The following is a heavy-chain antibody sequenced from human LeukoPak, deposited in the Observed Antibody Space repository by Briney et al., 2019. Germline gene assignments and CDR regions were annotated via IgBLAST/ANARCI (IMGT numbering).Heavy chain of an antibody. CDR2: IRSKAYGGTT. CDR3: TRERGITGTTHY. CDR1: GFTFIDYA. Sequence: GGSLRLSCAASGFTFIDYAMSWVRQAPGKGLEWVGFIRSKAYGGTTEYAASVKGRFTISRDDSKSIAYLQMNSLKTEDTAVYYRTRERGITGTTHYWGQGTLVTVSS. V-gene: IGHV3-49*04. D-gene: IGHD1-7*01. J-gene: IGHJ4*02.